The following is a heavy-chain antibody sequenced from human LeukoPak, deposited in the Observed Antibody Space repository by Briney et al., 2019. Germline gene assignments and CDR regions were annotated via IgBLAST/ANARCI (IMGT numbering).Heavy chain of an antibody. CDR1: GYTFTSYY. CDR3: ARDGEDGREAYSSSCHGVFDY. D-gene: IGHD6-13*01. J-gene: IGHJ4*02. CDR2: INPSGGST. V-gene: IGHV1-46*01. Sequence: ASVKLSFSAAGYTFTSYYMHWVRQAPGQGLEWMGIINPSGGSTSYAQKFQGRVTMTRHTSTSTVYMELSSLTSEDTAVYYCARDGEDGREAYSSSCHGVFDYGGQGTLVTVSS.